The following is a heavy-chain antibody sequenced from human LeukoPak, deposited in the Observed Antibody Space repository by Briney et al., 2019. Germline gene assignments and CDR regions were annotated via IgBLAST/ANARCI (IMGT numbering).Heavy chain of an antibody. CDR1: GFTVSSNY. V-gene: IGHV3-53*01. CDR3: ARGDTHNYYYYMDV. D-gene: IGHD2-21*02. J-gene: IGHJ6*03. Sequence: GGSLRLSCAASGFTVSSNYMSWVRQAPGKGLEWVSVIYSGGSTYYADSVKGRFTISRDNSKNTLYLQMNSLRAEDTAVYYCARGDTHNYYYYMDVWGKGTTVTVSS. CDR2: IYSGGST.